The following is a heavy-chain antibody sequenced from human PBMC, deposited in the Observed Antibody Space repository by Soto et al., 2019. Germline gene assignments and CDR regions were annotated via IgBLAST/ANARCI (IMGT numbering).Heavy chain of an antibody. CDR1: GGSFSGYY. J-gene: IGHJ6*03. Sequence: QVQLQQWGAGLLKPSETLSLTCAVYGGSFSGYYCSWIRQPPGKGLEWIGEINHSGSTNYNPSLKSRVTISVDTSKNQFSLKLSSVTAADTAVYYCARAHYYYYYYMDVWGKGTTVTVSS. V-gene: IGHV4-34*01. CDR3: ARAHYYYYYYMDV. CDR2: INHSGST.